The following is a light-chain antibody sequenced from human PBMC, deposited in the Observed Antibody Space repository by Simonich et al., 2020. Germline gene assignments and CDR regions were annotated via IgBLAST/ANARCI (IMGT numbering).Light chain of an antibody. CDR1: SRDVGGYNY. J-gene: IGLJ2*01. V-gene: IGLV2-14*01. Sequence: QSALTQPASVSGSPGQSIPISCTGTSRDVGGYNYVSWYQQHPGKAPKLRIYDGSKRPSGVSNRFSGAKSGNTASLTISGLQAEDEADYYCSSYTSSSTVVFGGGTKLTVL. CDR3: SSYTSSSTVV. CDR2: DGS.